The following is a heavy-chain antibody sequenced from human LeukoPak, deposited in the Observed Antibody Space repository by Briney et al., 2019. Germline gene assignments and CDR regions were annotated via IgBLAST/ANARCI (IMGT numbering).Heavy chain of an antibody. J-gene: IGHJ2*01. D-gene: IGHD1-26*01. V-gene: IGHV4-38-2*02. Sequence: PSETLSLTCTVSGYSISSGYYWGWVRQPPGKGLEWIGSIYHSGSTYYNPSLESRVTISVDTSKNQFSLKLSSVTAADTAVYYCASGRPATENWYFDLWGRGTLVTVSS. CDR1: GYSISSGYY. CDR3: ASGRPATENWYFDL. CDR2: IYHSGST.